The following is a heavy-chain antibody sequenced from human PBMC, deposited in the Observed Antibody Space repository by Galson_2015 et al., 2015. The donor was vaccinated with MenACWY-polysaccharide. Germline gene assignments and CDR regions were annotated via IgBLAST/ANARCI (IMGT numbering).Heavy chain of an antibody. D-gene: IGHD2-2*01. Sequence: SLRLSCAVSGTSFRSYAMHWVRQAPGKGLEWVAVVSYDGNSQKYAEAVKGRFTISRDNSKKTVYLQMNSLRPEDTAIYSCARDGCSSTNCHDYYNYYMDFWGRGTTVIVSS. V-gene: IGHV3-30*04. CDR3: ARDGCSSTNCHDYYNYYMDF. CDR1: GTSFRSYA. J-gene: IGHJ6*03. CDR2: VSYDGNSQ.